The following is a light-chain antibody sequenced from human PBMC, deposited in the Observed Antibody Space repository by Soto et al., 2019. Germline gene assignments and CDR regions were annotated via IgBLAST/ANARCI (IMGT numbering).Light chain of an antibody. J-gene: IGLJ1*01. V-gene: IGLV1-51*01. Sequence: QSVLTQPPSVSAAPGQKVTISCSGSSSNIGENYVSWYHQVPGTAPKLLVYDNDKRPSGIPDRFSGSKSGTSATLGITGLQTGDEADYYCGTWDSSLSAGVFGTGTKLTVL. CDR3: GTWDSSLSAGV. CDR2: DND. CDR1: SSNIGENY.